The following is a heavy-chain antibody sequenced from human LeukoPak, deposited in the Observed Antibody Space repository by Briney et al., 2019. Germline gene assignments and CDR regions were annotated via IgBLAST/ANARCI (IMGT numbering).Heavy chain of an antibody. J-gene: IGHJ4*02. Sequence: GGSLRLSCAASGFSFSGHWMHWARQLPGKGLVWVSRISPTGSTTSYADSVKGRFTVSRDNAKNTLYLQVNNLRAEDTAVYYCARGPSSDWSGLDFWGQGTLLTVSS. CDR3: ARGPSSDWSGLDF. CDR2: ISPTGSTT. D-gene: IGHD3-9*01. V-gene: IGHV3-74*01. CDR1: GFSFSGHW.